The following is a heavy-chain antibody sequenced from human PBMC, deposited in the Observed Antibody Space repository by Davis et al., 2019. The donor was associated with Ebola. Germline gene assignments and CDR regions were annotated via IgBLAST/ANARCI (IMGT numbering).Heavy chain of an antibody. CDR3: AHSVKYYDDSSGYHIRYYFDY. V-gene: IGHV2-5*02. CDR1: GFSLSTSGVG. D-gene: IGHD3-22*01. J-gene: IGHJ4*02. CDR2: IYWDDDK. Sequence: SGPTLVKPTQTLTLTCTFSGFSLSTSGVGVGWIRQPPGKALEWLALIYWDDDKRYSPSLKSRLTITKDTSKNQVVLTMTNMDPVDTATYYCAHSVKYYDDSSGYHIRYYFDYWGQGTLVTVSS.